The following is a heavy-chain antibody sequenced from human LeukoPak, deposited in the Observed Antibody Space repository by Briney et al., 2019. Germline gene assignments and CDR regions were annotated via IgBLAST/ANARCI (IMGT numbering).Heavy chain of an antibody. V-gene: IGHV3-48*03. D-gene: IGHD5-18*01. CDR3: ARGGRTQLWSY. CDR1: GFTFTSYE. J-gene: IGHJ4*02. Sequence: GGSLRLSCAASGFTFTSYEFHWVRQAPGKGLEWVSYITTNGSPMFYADSVKGRFTISRDNAKNSLYLQMNSLRAEDTAVYYCARGGRTQLWSYWGQGTLVTVSS. CDR2: ITTNGSPM.